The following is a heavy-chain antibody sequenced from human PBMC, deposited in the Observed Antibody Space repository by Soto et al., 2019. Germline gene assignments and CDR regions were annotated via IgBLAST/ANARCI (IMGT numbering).Heavy chain of an antibody. D-gene: IGHD6-19*01. CDR2: IYYSGST. CDR1: GGSISSYY. Sequence: SETLSLTCTVSGGSISSYYWSWIRQPPGKGLEWIGYIYYSGSTNYNPSLKSRVTISVDTSKNQFSLKLSSVTAADTAVYYCAREESSGWYDYWGQGTLVTVSS. CDR3: AREESSGWYDY. J-gene: IGHJ4*02. V-gene: IGHV4-59*01.